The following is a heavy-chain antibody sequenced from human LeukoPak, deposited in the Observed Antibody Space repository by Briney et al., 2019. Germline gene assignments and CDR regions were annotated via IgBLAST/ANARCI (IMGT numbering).Heavy chain of an antibody. J-gene: IGHJ4*02. CDR2: ISGSGGST. CDR1: GFTFSSYG. CDR3: AKDYTEDDYYDSSGYWGL. Sequence: LPGGSLRLSCAASGFTFSSYGMSWVRQAPGKGLEWVSAISGSGGSTYYADSVKGRFTISRDNSKNTLYLQMNSLRAEDTAVYYCAKDYTEDDYYDSSGYWGLWGQGTLVTVSS. D-gene: IGHD3-22*01. V-gene: IGHV3-23*01.